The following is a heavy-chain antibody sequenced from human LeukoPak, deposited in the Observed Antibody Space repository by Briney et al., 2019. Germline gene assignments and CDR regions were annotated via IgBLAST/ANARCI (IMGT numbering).Heavy chain of an antibody. D-gene: IGHD4-17*01. Sequence: GGSLRLSCAASGFTFSSYSINWVRQAPGKGLEWVSSISSSSSCIYYADSVKGRFTISRDNAKNSLYLQMNSLRAEDTAVYYCASKHGAFDYWGQGTLVTVSS. V-gene: IGHV3-21*01. CDR3: ASKHGAFDY. CDR2: ISSSSSCI. CDR1: GFTFSSYS. J-gene: IGHJ4*02.